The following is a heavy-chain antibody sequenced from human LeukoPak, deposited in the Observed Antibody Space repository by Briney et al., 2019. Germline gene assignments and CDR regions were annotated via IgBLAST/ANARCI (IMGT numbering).Heavy chain of an antibody. V-gene: IGHV1-2*02. CDR3: ARDGAALMVDFDY. CDR1: GYTFSGTGWY. J-gene: IGHJ4*02. Sequence: PSVKVSCKASGYTFSGTGWYLYWLRQAPGQGLECMGWIYPNNGATGYAQKFQGRVAMTRDTSISTAYMELSRLRPDDTAVYYCARDGAALMVDFDYWGQGTLVTVSS. D-gene: IGHD3-10*01. CDR2: IYPNNGAT.